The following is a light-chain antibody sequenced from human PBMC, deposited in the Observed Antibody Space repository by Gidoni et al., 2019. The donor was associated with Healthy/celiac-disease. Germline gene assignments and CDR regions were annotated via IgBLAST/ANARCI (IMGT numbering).Light chain of an antibody. Sequence: ERVMTHPPATLSWSPGERATLSSRASQSVSTNLAWYQQKPGQAPRLRIYGAPTRATGIPARFSGSGSGTEFTLTISSLQSEDFALYYCQQYNNWPPWTFXQXTKVEIK. V-gene: IGKV3-15*01. CDR3: QQYNNWPPWT. J-gene: IGKJ1*01. CDR2: GAP. CDR1: QSVSTN.